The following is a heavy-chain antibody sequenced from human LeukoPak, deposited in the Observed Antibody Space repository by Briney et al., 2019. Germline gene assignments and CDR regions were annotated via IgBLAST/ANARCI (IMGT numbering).Heavy chain of an antibody. CDR1: GYTFTSYD. CDR2: MNPNSGNT. D-gene: IGHD3-10*01. CDR3: ARGLTWFGGNFDY. Sequence: ASVKVSCKASGYTFTSYDINWVRQATGQGLEWMGWMNPNSGNTSYAQKFQGRVTMTRNTSISTAYMELSSLRSEDTAVYYCARGLTWFGGNFDYWGQGTLVTVSS. J-gene: IGHJ4*02. V-gene: IGHV1-8*01.